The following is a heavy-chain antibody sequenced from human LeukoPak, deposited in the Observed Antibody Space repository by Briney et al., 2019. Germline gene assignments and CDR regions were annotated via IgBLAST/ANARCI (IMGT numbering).Heavy chain of an antibody. Sequence: ASVKVSCKASGGTFSSYAISWVRQAPGQGLEWMGGIIPIFGTANYAQKFQGRVTITTDESTSTAYMELSSLRSEDTAVYYCARVGPYDSSGYPFDYWGQGTLVTVSS. V-gene: IGHV1-69*05. CDR1: GGTFSSYA. D-gene: IGHD3-22*01. J-gene: IGHJ4*02. CDR2: IIPIFGTA. CDR3: ARVGPYDSSGYPFDY.